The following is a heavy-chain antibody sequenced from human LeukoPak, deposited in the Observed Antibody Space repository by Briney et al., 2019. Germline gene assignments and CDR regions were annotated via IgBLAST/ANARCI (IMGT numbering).Heavy chain of an antibody. CDR2: IWYDGSDK. J-gene: IGHJ4*02. CDR3: ARDHGNSLDY. D-gene: IGHD4-23*01. V-gene: IGHV3-33*01. CDR1: GFAFDNFG. Sequence: GRSLRLSCAASGFAFDNFGMHWVRQAPGKGLEWVALIWYDGSDKYYGDSVRGRFTISRDNSKNTLFLQINSLRVEDTAVYYCARDHGNSLDYWGQGTLVTVSS.